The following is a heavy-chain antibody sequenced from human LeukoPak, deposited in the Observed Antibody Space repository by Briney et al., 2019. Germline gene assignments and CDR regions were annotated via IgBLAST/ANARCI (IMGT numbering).Heavy chain of an antibody. Sequence: GESLKISCQGFGYSFSAYWIAWVRQMPGKGLEWMGIMYPGNSDIRYSPSFQGQVTMSADKSISTAYLQWSSLKASDTAMYYCARRFVSGSSTGSYYMDVWGKGTTVIVSS. CDR1: GYSFSAYW. V-gene: IGHV5-51*01. CDR2: MYPGNSDI. J-gene: IGHJ6*03. D-gene: IGHD3-10*01. CDR3: ARRFVSGSSTGSYYMDV.